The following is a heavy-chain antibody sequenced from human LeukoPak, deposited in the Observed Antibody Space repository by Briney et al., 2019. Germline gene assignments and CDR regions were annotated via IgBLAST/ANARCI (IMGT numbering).Heavy chain of an antibody. D-gene: IGHD6-6*01. Sequence: KSSETLSLTCTVSGGSISSYYWSWIRQPAGKGLEWIGRIYTSGSTNYNPSLKSRATMSVDTSKNQFSLKLSSVTAADTAVYYCARAPSPIYSSSAPLDYWGQGTLVIVSS. J-gene: IGHJ4*02. CDR2: IYTSGST. CDR3: ARAPSPIYSSSAPLDY. CDR1: GGSISSYY. V-gene: IGHV4-4*07.